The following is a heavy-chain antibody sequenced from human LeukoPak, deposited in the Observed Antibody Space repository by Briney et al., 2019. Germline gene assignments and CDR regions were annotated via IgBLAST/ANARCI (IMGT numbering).Heavy chain of an antibody. D-gene: IGHD6-13*01. Sequence: SETLSLTCIVSGGSIRSSRYYWGWIRRPPGKGLEWIGSIPYSGSTYYNPSLKSRLTISVDTSKNQFSLKLSSVTAADTAVYYCARDLYSSRTNDAFVIWGQGTMVTVSS. CDR3: ARDLYSSRTNDAFVI. CDR2: IPYSGST. CDR1: GGSIRSSRYY. V-gene: IGHV4-39*07. J-gene: IGHJ3*02.